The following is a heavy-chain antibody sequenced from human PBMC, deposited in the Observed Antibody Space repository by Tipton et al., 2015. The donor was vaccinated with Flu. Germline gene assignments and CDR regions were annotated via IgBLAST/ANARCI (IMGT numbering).Heavy chain of an antibody. CDR1: GGFISSYY. CDR3: ARHPSASTSPFDP. CDR2: IFYSGST. V-gene: IGHV4-59*08. Sequence: TLSLTCTVSGGFISSYYWSWIRQPPGKGLEWIGYIFYSGSTNYNPSLKSRVTISVDTSKNQFSLKLSSVTAADTAVYYCARHPSASTSPFDPWGQGTLVTVSS. D-gene: IGHD4-11*01. J-gene: IGHJ5*02.